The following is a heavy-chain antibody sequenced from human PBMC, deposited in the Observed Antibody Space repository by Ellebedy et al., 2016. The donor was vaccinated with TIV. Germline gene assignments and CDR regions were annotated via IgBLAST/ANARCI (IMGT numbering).Heavy chain of an antibody. D-gene: IGHD3-10*01. V-gene: IGHV3-30*18. Sequence: GGSLRLSXRDSGFTFSHYGMHWVRQAPGKGLEWVAVISYDGSDTYHADYVKGRFTISRDNSRKTLYLQINSLRPEDTAVYYCAKDKGSGTHYNLYFGLDVWGQGTTVTVSS. J-gene: IGHJ6*02. CDR2: ISYDGSDT. CDR1: GFTFSHYG. CDR3: AKDKGSGTHYNLYFGLDV.